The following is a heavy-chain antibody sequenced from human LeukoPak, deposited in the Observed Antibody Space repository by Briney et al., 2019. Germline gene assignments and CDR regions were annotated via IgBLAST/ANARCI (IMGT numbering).Heavy chain of an antibody. CDR1: GFTFDDYA. D-gene: IGHD6-19*01. V-gene: IGHV3-43*02. CDR3: CSGSGWLDDAFDI. Sequence: GGSLILSCAASGFTFDDYAMHWVRQAPGKGLEWVSLISGDGGSTYYADSVKGRFTISRDNSKNSLYLQMNSLRTEDTALYYCCSGSGWLDDAFDIWGQGTMVTVSS. J-gene: IGHJ3*02. CDR2: ISGDGGST.